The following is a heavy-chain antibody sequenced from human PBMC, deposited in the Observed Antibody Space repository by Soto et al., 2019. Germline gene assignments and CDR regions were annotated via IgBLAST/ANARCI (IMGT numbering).Heavy chain of an antibody. V-gene: IGHV3-23*01. CDR3: AKEGQPGY. D-gene: IGHD6-13*01. CDR2: IGTSGDST. J-gene: IGHJ4*02. CDR1: GFSFSDFA. Sequence: GGSLRLSCAASGFSFSDFAMSWVRQGPGKGLEWVSGIGTSGDSTYYADSVKGRFTVSRDNSKNTLSLQMNSLRAEDTAVYYCAKEGQPGYWGQGALVTVSS.